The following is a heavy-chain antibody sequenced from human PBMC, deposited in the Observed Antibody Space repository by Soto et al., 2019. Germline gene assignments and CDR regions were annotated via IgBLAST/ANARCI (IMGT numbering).Heavy chain of an antibody. D-gene: IGHD3-10*01. Sequence: SETLSLTCTVSGGSISSSSYYWGWIRQPPGKGLEWIGYIYNSGSTYYNPSLKSRVTISVDRSKNQFSLKLSSVTAADTAVYYCARAGVVRGVISFDYWGQGTLVTVSP. J-gene: IGHJ4*02. CDR3: ARAGVVRGVISFDY. CDR1: GGSISSSSYY. CDR2: IYNSGST. V-gene: IGHV4-39*07.